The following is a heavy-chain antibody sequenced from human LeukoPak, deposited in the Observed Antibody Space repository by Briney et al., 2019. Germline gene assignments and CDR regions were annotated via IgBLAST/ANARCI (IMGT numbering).Heavy chain of an antibody. D-gene: IGHD2-2*01. CDR3: ARDQRLVPAAPKTTALDY. V-gene: IGHV1-8*03. CDR1: GYTFTSYD. Sequence: EASVKVSCKASGYTFTSYDINWVRQATGQGLEWMGRMNPNGGNTGYAQKFQGRVTITRNTSISTAYMELSSLRSEDTAVYYCARDQRLVPAAPKTTALDYWGQGTLVTVSS. J-gene: IGHJ4*02. CDR2: MNPNGGNT.